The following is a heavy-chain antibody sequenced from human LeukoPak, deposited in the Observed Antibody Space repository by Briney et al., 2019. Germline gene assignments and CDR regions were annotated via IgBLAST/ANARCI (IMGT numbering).Heavy chain of an antibody. CDR3: ARGPPRYYDSSGYYKRRPFDY. J-gene: IGHJ4*02. Sequence: PSETLSLTCAVYGGSFSGYYWSWIRQPPGKGLEWIGEINHSGSTNYNPSLKSRVTISVDTSKNQFSLKLSSVTAADTAVYYCARGPPRYYDSSGYYKRRPFDYWGQGTLVTVSS. CDR1: GGSFSGYY. D-gene: IGHD3-22*01. CDR2: INHSGST. V-gene: IGHV4-34*01.